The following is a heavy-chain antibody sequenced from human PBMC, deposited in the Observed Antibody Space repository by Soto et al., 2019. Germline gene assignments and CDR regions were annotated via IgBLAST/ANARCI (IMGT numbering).Heavy chain of an antibody. CDR2: ISAYNGNT. D-gene: IGHD6-6*01. CDR3: ARRSSISSWFDP. CDR1: GYTFFNYG. Sequence: GASVKVSCKTSGYTFFNYGISWVRQAPGQGLEWMGWISAYNGNTNYAQNLQGRVTMTTDTSTKTAYMELRSLRSDDTAVYYCARRSSISSWFDPWGQGTLVTVSS. V-gene: IGHV1-18*01. J-gene: IGHJ5*02.